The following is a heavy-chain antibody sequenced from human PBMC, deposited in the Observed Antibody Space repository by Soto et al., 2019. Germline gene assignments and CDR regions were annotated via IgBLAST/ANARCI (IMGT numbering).Heavy chain of an antibody. D-gene: IGHD3-3*01. CDR3: ARLFRSITIFGVVIDTPSSGLGIQNWCDT. J-gene: IGHJ5*02. CDR2: INHSGST. CDR1: GGSFSGYY. V-gene: IGHV4-34*01. Sequence: PSETLSLTCAVYGGSFSGYYWSWIRQPPGKGLEWIGEINHSGSTNYNPSLKSRVTISVDTSKNQFSLKLSSVTAADTAVYYCARLFRSITIFGVVIDTPSSGLGIQNWCDTWGQGTLVTVSS.